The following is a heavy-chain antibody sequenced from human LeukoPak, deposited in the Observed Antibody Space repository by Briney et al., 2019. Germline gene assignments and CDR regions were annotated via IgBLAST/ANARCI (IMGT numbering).Heavy chain of an antibody. Sequence: PGGSLRLSCAASGFTFSSYGMHWVRQAPGKGLEWVSGISWNSGSIGYADSVKGRFTISRDNAQNSLYLHMGSLRAEDTAVYYCARDPYSGGYGDDYYYYMDVWGKGTTVTISS. V-gene: IGHV3-9*01. D-gene: IGHD1-26*01. J-gene: IGHJ6*03. CDR3: ARDPYSGGYGDDYYYYMDV. CDR2: ISWNSGSI. CDR1: GFTFSSYG.